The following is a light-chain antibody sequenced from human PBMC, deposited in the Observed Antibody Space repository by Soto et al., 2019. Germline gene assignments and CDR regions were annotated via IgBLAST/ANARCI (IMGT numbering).Light chain of an antibody. Sequence: QSALTQPASVSGSPGQSITISCTGTSSDVGGYNYVSWYQHHPGKAPKLMIYDVSNRPSGVSNRFSGSKSGNTASLTISRLQPEDEADYYCCSYTTSNTRQIVFGTGTKLTVL. CDR1: SSDVGGYNY. CDR2: DVS. CDR3: CSYTTSNTRQIV. V-gene: IGLV2-14*03. J-gene: IGLJ1*01.